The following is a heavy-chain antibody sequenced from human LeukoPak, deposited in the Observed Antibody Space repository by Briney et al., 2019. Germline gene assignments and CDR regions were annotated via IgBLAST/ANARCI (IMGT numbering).Heavy chain of an antibody. CDR3: TRVMLSSSSNFDH. D-gene: IGHD6-6*01. CDR2: IRSKAYGGTT. V-gene: IGHV3-49*04. CDR1: GFTFGDYA. J-gene: IGHJ4*02. Sequence: GGSLRLSCTASGFTFGDYAMSWVRQAPGKGLEWVGFIRSKAYGGTTEYAASVKGRFTISRDDSKSIAYLQMNSLKTEDTAVYYCTRVMLSSSSNFDHWGQGTLVTVSS.